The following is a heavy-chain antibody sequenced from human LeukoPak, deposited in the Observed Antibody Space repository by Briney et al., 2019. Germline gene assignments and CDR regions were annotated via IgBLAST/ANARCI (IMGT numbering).Heavy chain of an antibody. Sequence: GGSLRLSCAASGFTFSNHWMHWVRQGPGKGLVWVSRLNSDGRTTTYADSVKGRFTISRDNAKNTLYLQMNSLRVEDTAVYYCARDGAAAVNYWGQGTLVTVSS. CDR3: ARDGAAAVNY. J-gene: IGHJ4*02. V-gene: IGHV3-74*01. CDR1: GFTFSNHW. CDR2: LNSDGRTT. D-gene: IGHD6-25*01.